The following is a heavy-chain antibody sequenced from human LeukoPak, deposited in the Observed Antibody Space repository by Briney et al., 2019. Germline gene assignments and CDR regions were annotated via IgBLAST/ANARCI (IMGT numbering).Heavy chain of an antibody. J-gene: IGHJ3*02. V-gene: IGHV1-2*02. D-gene: IGHD2-15*01. Sequence: GASVKVSCKASGYTFTGYYMHWVRQAPGQGLEWMGWINPNSGGTNYAQKFQGRVTMTRDTSISTAYMELSRLRSDDTAVYYCARSEGYCSGGSCYGRSDAFDIWGQGTMVTVSS. CDR1: GYTFTGYY. CDR3: ARSEGYCSGGSCYGRSDAFDI. CDR2: INPNSGGT.